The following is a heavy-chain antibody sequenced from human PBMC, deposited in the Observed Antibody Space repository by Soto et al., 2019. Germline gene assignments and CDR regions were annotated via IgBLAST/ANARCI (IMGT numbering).Heavy chain of an antibody. Sequence: SVKVSCKASGFTFTSSAVQWVRQARGQRLEWIGWMVVGSGNTNYAQKFQERVTITRDMSTSTAYMELSSLRSEDTAVYYCAADRTGRFGGFDPWGQGTPVTVSS. D-gene: IGHD3-10*01. CDR3: AADRTGRFGGFDP. CDR2: MVVGSGNT. V-gene: IGHV1-58*01. J-gene: IGHJ5*02. CDR1: GFTFTSSA.